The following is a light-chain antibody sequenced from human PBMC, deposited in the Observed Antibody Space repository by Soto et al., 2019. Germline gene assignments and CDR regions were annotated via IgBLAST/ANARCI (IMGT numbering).Light chain of an antibody. CDR3: LQDYNYPWT. V-gene: IGKV1-6*01. J-gene: IGKJ1*01. Sequence: AIQMTQSPCSLSASLGDRVTITCRASQGIRNDLGWYQQKPGKAPKLLIYAASSLQSGVPSRFSGSGSGTDSTLTISSLQPEDFATDYCLQDYNYPWTFGQGTKVDIK. CDR1: QGIRND. CDR2: AAS.